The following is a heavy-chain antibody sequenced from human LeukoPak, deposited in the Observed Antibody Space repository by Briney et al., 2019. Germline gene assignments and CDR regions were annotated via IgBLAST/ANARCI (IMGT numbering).Heavy chain of an antibody. V-gene: IGHV1-58*01. CDR1: GFTFSSSA. D-gene: IGHD3-22*01. Sequence: SVKVSCKASGFTFSSSAVQWVRQARGQRLEWIGWIVVGSGKTNYAQKFQERVTITRDMSTSAAYMELSSLRSEDTAVYYCAAAYFYGRSGYHFDYWGQGTLVTVSS. J-gene: IGHJ4*02. CDR3: AAAYFYGRSGYHFDY. CDR2: IVVGSGKT.